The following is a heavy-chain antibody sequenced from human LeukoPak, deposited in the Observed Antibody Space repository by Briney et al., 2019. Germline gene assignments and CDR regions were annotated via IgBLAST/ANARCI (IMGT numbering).Heavy chain of an antibody. J-gene: IGHJ4*02. CDR2: IIPIFGTA. CDR1: GGTFSSYG. V-gene: IGHV1-69*13. D-gene: IGHD3-10*01. CDR3: ARDTYYGSGSYYNGLDY. Sequence: GASVKVSCKASGGTFSSYGISWVRQAPGQGLEWMGGIIPIFGTANYAQKFQGRVTITADESTSTAYMELSSLRSGDTAVYYCARDTYYGSGSYYNGLDYWGQGTLVTVSS.